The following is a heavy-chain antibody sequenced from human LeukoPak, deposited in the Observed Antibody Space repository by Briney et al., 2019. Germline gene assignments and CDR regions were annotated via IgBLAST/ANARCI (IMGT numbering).Heavy chain of an antibody. CDR3: ARDQECSSTRCSIDY. Sequence: GASVKVSCKASGYTFTSYYMHWVRQAPGQGLEWMGIINPSGGSTNYAQKFQGRVTITRDMSTSTVYMELSSLRSEDTAVYYCARDQECSSTRCSIDYWGQGTLVTVSS. D-gene: IGHD2-2*01. CDR2: INPSGGST. CDR1: GYTFTSYY. V-gene: IGHV1-46*01. J-gene: IGHJ4*02.